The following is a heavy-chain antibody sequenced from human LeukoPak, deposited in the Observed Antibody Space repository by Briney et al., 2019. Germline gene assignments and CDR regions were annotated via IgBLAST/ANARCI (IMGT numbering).Heavy chain of an antibody. D-gene: IGHD3-16*02. CDR2: INHSGST. CDR1: GGSFSGYY. Sequence: PSETLSLTCAVYGGSFSGYYWSWLRQPPGKGLEWIGEINHSGSTNYNPSLKSRVTISVDTSKNQFSLKLSSVTAADTAVYYCARGNDYVWGSYRFDYWGQGTLVTVSS. J-gene: IGHJ4*02. CDR3: ARGNDYVWGSYRFDY. V-gene: IGHV4-34*01.